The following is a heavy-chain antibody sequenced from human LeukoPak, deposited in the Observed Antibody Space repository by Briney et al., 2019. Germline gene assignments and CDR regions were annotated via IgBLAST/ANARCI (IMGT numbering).Heavy chain of an antibody. D-gene: IGHD2-2*01. CDR2: INAGNGNI. CDR3: ARGYCSSTSCYMGV. CDR1: GHTSTTYA. J-gene: IGHJ6*02. V-gene: IGHV1-3*01. Sequence: ASVKVSCKASGHTSTTYAIHWVRQAPGQGLEWMGWINAGNGNIKYSQKFQGRVIITGDTSASTAYMELSSLRSEDTAVYYCARGYCSSTSCYMGVWGQGTTVT.